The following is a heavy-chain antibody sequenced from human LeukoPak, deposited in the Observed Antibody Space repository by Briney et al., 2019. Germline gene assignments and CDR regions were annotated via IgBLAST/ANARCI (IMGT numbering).Heavy chain of an antibody. V-gene: IGHV4-34*01. J-gene: IGHJ4*02. CDR2: INHSGST. D-gene: IGHD4-17*01. CDR1: GGSFSGCY. Sequence: SETLSLTCAVYGGSFSGCYWSWIRQPPGKGLEWIGEINHSGSTNYNPSLKSRVTISVDTSKNQFSLKLSSVTAADTAVYYCARAPYDYAKVQLDYWGQGTLVTVSS. CDR3: ARAPYDYAKVQLDY.